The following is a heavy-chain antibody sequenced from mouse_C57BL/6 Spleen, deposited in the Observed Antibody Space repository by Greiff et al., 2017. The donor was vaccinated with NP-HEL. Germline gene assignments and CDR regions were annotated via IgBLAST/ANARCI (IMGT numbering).Heavy chain of an antibody. J-gene: IGHJ2*01. V-gene: IGHV1-26*01. CDR2: INPNNGGT. CDR1: GYTFTDYY. CDR3: ARFNGIYVDY. Sequence: VQLQQSGPELVKPGASVKISCKASGYTFTDYYMNWVKQSHGKSLEWIGDINPNNGGTSYNQKFKGKATLTVDKSSSTAYMELRSLTSEDSAVYYCARFNGIYVDYWGQGTTLTVSS.